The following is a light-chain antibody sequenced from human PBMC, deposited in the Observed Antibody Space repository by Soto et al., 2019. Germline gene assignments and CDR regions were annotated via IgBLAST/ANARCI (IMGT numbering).Light chain of an antibody. V-gene: IGLV2-11*01. J-gene: IGLJ1*01. Sequence: QSVLTKPHSLSGSPGQSVNISCTGTSSAVVGYNYVSWYLQHPGKAPKLLICDVSKRPSGVPDRLSGSKSGDTASLTISGLQAEDEADYYCCSYAGSYTYVFGTGTKVTVL. CDR1: SSAVVGYNY. CDR3: CSYAGSYTYV. CDR2: DVS.